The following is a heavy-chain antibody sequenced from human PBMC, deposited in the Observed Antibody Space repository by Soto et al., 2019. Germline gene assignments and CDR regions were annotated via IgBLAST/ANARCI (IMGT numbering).Heavy chain of an antibody. J-gene: IGHJ6*02. CDR1: GFAFTNYA. Sequence: HPVGSLRLSCAASGFAFTNYAMNWVRQAPGKGLEWVSTISNTGDNTYYADSVKGRFTISRDNSKSTLYLQINSLRAEDTAIYYCAKDLIKVPYSERWFNQFYSSYGMDVWGQGTTVTVSS. D-gene: IGHD2-15*01. V-gene: IGHV3-23*01. CDR3: AKDLIKVPYSERWFNQFYSSYGMDV. CDR2: ISNTGDNT.